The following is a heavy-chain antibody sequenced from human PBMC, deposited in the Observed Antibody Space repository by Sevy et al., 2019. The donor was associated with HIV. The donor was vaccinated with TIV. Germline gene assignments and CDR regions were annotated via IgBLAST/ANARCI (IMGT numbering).Heavy chain of an antibody. V-gene: IGHV4-38-2*02. D-gene: IGHD3-22*01. CDR1: GYSISSGYY. Sequence: SETLSLTCTVSGYSISSGYYWGWLRQPAGKGLEWIGSIYHRGSTYFNPSLKRRVTISVDTSKNQFSLKLSSVTAADTAVYYCARDTYYYDSSSYYLTIYYYCGLDIWGQGTTVTVSS. CDR3: ARDTYYYDSSSYYLTIYYYCGLDI. CDR2: IYHRGST. J-gene: IGHJ6*02.